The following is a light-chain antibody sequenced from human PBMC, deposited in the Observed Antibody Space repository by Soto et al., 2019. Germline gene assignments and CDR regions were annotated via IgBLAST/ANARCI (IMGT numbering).Light chain of an antibody. Sequence: QSVLTQPPSVSGAPGQRVTISCTGSSSNIGAGYDVQCYQQLPGAAPKLLIFGNSNRPSGVPDRFSGSRSGTSASLAITGLQAEDEAHYFCQSYDISLSVSVIFGGGTKLTVL. J-gene: IGLJ2*01. CDR2: GNS. CDR1: SSNIGAGYD. V-gene: IGLV1-40*01. CDR3: QSYDISLSVSVI.